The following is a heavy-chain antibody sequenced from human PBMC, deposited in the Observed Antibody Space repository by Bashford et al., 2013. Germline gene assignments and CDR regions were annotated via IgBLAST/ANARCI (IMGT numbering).Heavy chain of an antibody. D-gene: IGHD1-1*01. J-gene: IGHJ4*02. CDR3: AKDNNWHFDY. Sequence: VRQAPGKGLEWVADISSDGSKKYYADSVKGRFTVSRDNSKNTLYLQMNSLRGEDTAVYYCAKDNNWHFDYWGQGTLVTVSS. V-gene: IGHV3-30*18. CDR2: ISSDGSKK.